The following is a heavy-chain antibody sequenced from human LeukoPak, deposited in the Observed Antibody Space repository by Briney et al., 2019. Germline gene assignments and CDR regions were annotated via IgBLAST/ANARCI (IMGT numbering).Heavy chain of an antibody. V-gene: IGHV4-34*01. D-gene: IGHD3-3*01. CDR2: INHSGST. J-gene: IGHJ5*02. CDR1: GGSFSGYY. CDR3: ARSTPRITIFGVVIIPGWFDP. Sequence: PSETLSLTCAVYGGSFSGYYWSWIRQPPGKGLEWIGEINHSGSTNYNPSLKSRVTISVDTSKNQFSLKLSSVTAADTAVYYCARSTPRITIFGVVIIPGWFDPWGQGTLVTVSS.